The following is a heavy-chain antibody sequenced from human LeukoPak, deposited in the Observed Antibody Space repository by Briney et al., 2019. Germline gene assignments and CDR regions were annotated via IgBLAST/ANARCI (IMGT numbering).Heavy chain of an antibody. V-gene: IGHV4-30-4*01. D-gene: IGHD3-22*01. Sequence: PSETLSLTCAVSGGSISSGDYYWSWIRQPPGKGLEWIGYVYYSGSTYYNPSLKSRVTISVDTSKNQFSLKLSSVTAADTAVYYCARVIPYYYDSSGYYRTYYFDYWGQGTLVTVSS. CDR1: GGSISSGDYY. CDR3: ARVIPYYYDSSGYYRTYYFDY. CDR2: VYYSGST. J-gene: IGHJ4*02.